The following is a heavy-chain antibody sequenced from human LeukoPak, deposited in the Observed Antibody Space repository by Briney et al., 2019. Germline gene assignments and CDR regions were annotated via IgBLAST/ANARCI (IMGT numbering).Heavy chain of an antibody. CDR3: AKDRGYSPLYYFDY. CDR1: GFTFDDYA. D-gene: IGHD5-18*01. V-gene: IGHV3-9*01. Sequence: GGSLRLSCAASGFTFDDYAMHWVRQAPGKGLEWVSGISWNSGGIGYADSVKGRFTISRDNAKNSLYLQMNSLRAEDTALYYCAKDRGYSPLYYFDYWGQGTLVTVSS. J-gene: IGHJ4*02. CDR2: ISWNSGGI.